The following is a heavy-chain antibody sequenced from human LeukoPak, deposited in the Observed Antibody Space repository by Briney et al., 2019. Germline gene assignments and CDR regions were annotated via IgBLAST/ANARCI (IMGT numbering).Heavy chain of an antibody. CDR2: IIPIFGTA. J-gene: IGHJ6*02. CDR1: GGTFSSYA. V-gene: IGHV1-69*13. D-gene: IGHD3-22*01. Sequence: GASVKVSCKASGGTFSSYAISWVRQAPGQGLEWMGGIIPIFGTANYAQKFQGRVTITADESTSTAYMELSSLRSEDTAVYYCARVDSSGYYQLYYYGMDVWGQGTTVTVS. CDR3: ARVDSSGYYQLYYYGMDV.